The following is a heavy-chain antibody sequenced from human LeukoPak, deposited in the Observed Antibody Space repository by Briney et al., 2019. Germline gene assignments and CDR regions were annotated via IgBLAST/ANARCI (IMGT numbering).Heavy chain of an antibody. Sequence: GGSLRLSCAASGFTFSSYEMNWVRQAPGKGLEWVSYISSSGSTIYYADSVKGRFTISRDNAKNSLYLQMNSLRAEDTAVYYCARGDRTDRAFDIWGQGTMVTVSS. CDR1: GFTFSSYE. V-gene: IGHV3-48*03. J-gene: IGHJ3*02. CDR3: ARGDRTDRAFDI. CDR2: ISSSGSTI.